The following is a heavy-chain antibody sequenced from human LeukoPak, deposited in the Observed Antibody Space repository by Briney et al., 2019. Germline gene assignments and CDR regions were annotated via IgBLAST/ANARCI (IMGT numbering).Heavy chain of an antibody. Sequence: GGALRLSCAASGFTFDAYAMHWVRQAPGKGLEWVSLISGDGVSTYYADSVKGRFTISRDNSKNTLYLQMNSLRAEDTAVYYCARPRRVDYGDYEGFDPWGQGTLVTVSS. CDR3: ARPRRVDYGDYEGFDP. CDR2: ISGDGVST. J-gene: IGHJ5*02. D-gene: IGHD4-17*01. V-gene: IGHV3-43*02. CDR1: GFTFDAYA.